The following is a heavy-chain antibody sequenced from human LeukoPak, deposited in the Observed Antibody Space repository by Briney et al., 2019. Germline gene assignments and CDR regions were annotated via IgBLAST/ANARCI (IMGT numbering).Heavy chain of an antibody. D-gene: IGHD1-26*01. CDR1: GFTFSSYE. J-gene: IGHJ4*02. CDR2: ISSSGSTI. V-gene: IGHV3-48*03. Sequence: GSLRLSCAASGFTFSSYEMNWIPQAPGKGLEWVSYISSSGSTIYYADSVKGRFTISRDNAKNSLYLQMNSLRAEDTAVYYCARAVYSGSSTWGQGTLVTVSS. CDR3: ARAVYSGSST.